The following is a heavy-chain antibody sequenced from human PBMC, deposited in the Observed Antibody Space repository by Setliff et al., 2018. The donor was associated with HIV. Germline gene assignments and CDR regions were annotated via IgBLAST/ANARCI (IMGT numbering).Heavy chain of an antibody. J-gene: IGHJ4*02. CDR3: ARSSGYYSTVFY. D-gene: IGHD3-22*01. CDR2: IYTSGSS. V-gene: IGHV4-4*07. CDR1: GGSISSYY. Sequence: SETLSPTCTVSGGSISSYYWSWIRQPAGKGLEWIGRIYTSGSSNYNPSLKSRVTISVDTSKNQFSLKLSSVTAADTAVYYCARSSGYYSTVFYWGQGTRVTVSS.